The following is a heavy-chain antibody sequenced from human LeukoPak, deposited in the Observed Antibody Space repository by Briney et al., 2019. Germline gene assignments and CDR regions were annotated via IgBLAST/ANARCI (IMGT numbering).Heavy chain of an antibody. V-gene: IGHV4-39*07. D-gene: IGHD4-23*01. CDR1: GDSIISNSDY. Sequence: ASETLSLTCTVSGDSIISNSDYWGWIRQPPGKGLEWIGSIYYSGSTYYNPSLKSRVTISVDTSKNQFSLKLSSVTAADTAVYYCARGPVGVTPARGSPYYFDYWGQGTLVTVSS. CDR2: IYYSGST. J-gene: IGHJ4*02. CDR3: ARGPVGVTPARGSPYYFDY.